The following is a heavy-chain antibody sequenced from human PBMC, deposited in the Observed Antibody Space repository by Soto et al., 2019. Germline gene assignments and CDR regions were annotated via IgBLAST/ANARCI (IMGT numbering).Heavy chain of an antibody. V-gene: IGHV3-7*03. Sequence: EVQLVESGGGLVQPGGSLRLSCAASGFTFSSYWMSWVRQAPGKGLEWVANIKQDGSEKYYVDSVKGRFTISRDNAKNSLYLQMNSLRAEDTAVYYCARRGIVVVPAARGGPYYGMDVWGQGTTVTVSS. J-gene: IGHJ6*02. CDR3: ARRGIVVVPAARGGPYYGMDV. D-gene: IGHD2-2*01. CDR2: IKQDGSEK. CDR1: GFTFSSYW.